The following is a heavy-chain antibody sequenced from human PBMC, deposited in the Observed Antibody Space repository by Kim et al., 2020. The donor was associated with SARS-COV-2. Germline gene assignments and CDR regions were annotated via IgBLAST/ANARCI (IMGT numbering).Heavy chain of an antibody. V-gene: IGHV3-48*03. Sequence: GGSLRLSCAASGFTFSSYEMNWVRQAPGKGLEWVSYISSSGSTIYYADSVKGRFTISRDNAKNSLYLQMNSLRAEDTAVYYCARSAGSETRNCGGSCYSVSPFNYWGQGTLVTVSS. CDR1: GFTFSSYE. CDR3: ARSAGSETRNCGGSCYSVSPFNY. CDR2: ISSSGSTI. J-gene: IGHJ4*02. D-gene: IGHD2-15*01.